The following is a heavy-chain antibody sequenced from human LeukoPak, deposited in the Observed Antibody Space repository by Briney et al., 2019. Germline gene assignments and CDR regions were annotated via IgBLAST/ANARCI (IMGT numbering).Heavy chain of an antibody. V-gene: IGHV7-4-1*02. CDR2: INTKTGNP. Sequence: ASVKVSCKASGYTFTNYAMNWVRQAPGQGLEWMGWINTKTGNPTYAQGFTGRFVFSLDTSGSTASLQISSLKAEDTAVYYCARDYSGVLVVATGMDVWGNGTTVTVSS. D-gene: IGHD2-15*01. CDR3: ARDYSGVLVVATGMDV. CDR1: GYTFTNYA. J-gene: IGHJ6*04.